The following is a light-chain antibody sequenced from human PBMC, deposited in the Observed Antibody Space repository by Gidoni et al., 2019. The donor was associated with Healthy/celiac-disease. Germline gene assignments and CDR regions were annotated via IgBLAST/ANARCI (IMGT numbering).Light chain of an antibody. CDR2: KAS. V-gene: IGKV1-5*03. J-gene: IGKJ1*01. CDR3: QLSRT. CDR1: QSISSW. Sequence: DIQMTQSPSTLSASVGDRVTITCRASQSISSWLAWYQQKPGKAPKLLIYKASSLESGVPSRFSGSGSGTEFTLTISSLQPDDFATYYYQLSRTFGQGTKVEIK.